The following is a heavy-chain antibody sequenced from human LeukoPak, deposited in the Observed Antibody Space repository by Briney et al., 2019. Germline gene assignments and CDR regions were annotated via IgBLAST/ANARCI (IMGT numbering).Heavy chain of an antibody. CDR2: INRRGHT. D-gene: IGHD2-21*02. CDR1: GFTFYRFT. V-gene: IGHV3-43*01. Sequence: QPGGSLRLSCAASGFTFYRFTIHWVRQTPGKGLEWVSLINRRGHTFYADSVRGRFTVSRDNRRNAVFLQMNSLRPEDTALYHCAKEVDCPSDCLFFHSWGQGTLVTVSS. CDR3: AKEVDCPSDCLFFHS. J-gene: IGHJ4*02.